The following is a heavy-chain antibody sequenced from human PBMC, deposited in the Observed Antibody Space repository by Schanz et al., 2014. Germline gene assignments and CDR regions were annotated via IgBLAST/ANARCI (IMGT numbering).Heavy chain of an antibody. V-gene: IGHV3-23*04. J-gene: IGHJ4*02. CDR1: GFTFSSYS. D-gene: IGHD5-12*01. Sequence: EVQLVESGGGLVKPGGSLRLSCAASGFTFSSYSMNWVRQAPGKGLEWVSAISGSGGSTYYADSVEGRFTISRDNSRNTLYLQMNSLRTEDTAVYYCASPSGYSDYGTYFDFWGQGTLVTVSS. CDR3: ASPSGYSDYGTYFDF. CDR2: ISGSGGST.